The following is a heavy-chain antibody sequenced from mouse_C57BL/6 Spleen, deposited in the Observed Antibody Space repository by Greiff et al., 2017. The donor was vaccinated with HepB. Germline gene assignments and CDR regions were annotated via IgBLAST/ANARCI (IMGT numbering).Heavy chain of an antibody. V-gene: IGHV1-80*01. D-gene: IGHD1-1*01. CDR2: IYPGDGDT. CDR3: ARWGYYYGSSY. Sequence: VQLQQSGAELVKPGASVKISCKASGYAFSSYWMNWVKQRPGKGLEWIGQIYPGDGDTNYNGKFKGKATLTADKSSSTAYMQLSSLTSEDSAVYFCARWGYYYGSSYWGQGTTLTVSS. CDR1: GYAFSSYW. J-gene: IGHJ2*01.